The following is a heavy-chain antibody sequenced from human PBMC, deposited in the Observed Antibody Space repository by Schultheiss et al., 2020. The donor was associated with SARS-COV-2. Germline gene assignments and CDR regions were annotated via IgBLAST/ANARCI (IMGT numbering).Heavy chain of an antibody. CDR3: ARAPSYYYYGMDV. Sequence: GGSLRLSCAASGFTFSSYSMNWVRQAPGKGLEWVSSISSSSSYIYYADSVKGRFTISRHNAKNSLYLQMNSLRAEDTAVYYCARAPSYYYYGMDVWGQGTTVTVSS. J-gene: IGHJ6*02. CDR1: GFTFSSYS. V-gene: IGHV3-21*01. CDR2: ISSSSSYI.